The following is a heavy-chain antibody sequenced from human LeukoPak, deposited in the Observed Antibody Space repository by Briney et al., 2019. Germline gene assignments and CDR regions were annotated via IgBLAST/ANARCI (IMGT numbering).Heavy chain of an antibody. Sequence: SQSLSLTRAVSLGSPSRVDDHRRSIRQPPGKGVGRVGAIYYIVSTNYHTSLKSRVTISVDTSKNQFSLKLSSVTAADTAVYYCARGLAVAGLGGYYYYGMDVWGQGPTVTVSS. D-gene: IGHD6-19*01. CDR3: ARGLAVAGLGGYYYYGMDV. CDR1: LGSPSRVDDH. J-gene: IGHJ6*02. CDR2: IYYIVST. V-gene: IGHV4-61*08.